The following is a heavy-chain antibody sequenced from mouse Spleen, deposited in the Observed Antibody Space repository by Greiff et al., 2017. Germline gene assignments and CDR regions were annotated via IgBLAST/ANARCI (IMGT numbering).Heavy chain of an antibody. CDR3: AREWLLAPFAY. CDR1: GYSFTGYY. D-gene: IGHD2-3*01. CDR2: INPYNGAT. Sequence: EVQLQESGPELVKPGASVKISCKASGYSFTGYYMHWVKQSHVKSLEWIGRINPYNGATSYNQNFKDKASLTVDKSSSTAYMELHSLTSEDSAVYYCAREWLLAPFAYWGQGTLVTVSA. J-gene: IGHJ3*01. V-gene: IGHV1-31*01.